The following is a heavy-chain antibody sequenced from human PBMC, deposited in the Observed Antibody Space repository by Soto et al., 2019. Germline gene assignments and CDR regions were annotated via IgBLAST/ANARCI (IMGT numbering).Heavy chain of an antibody. CDR3: ARHPERIAQIGWFDP. Sequence: EVQLVESGGGLVQPGGSLRLSCAASGFTFSSYGRNWVRQAPGKGLEWVSYIISSSSTIYYEDSVKGRFTISRDNAKNSLYLQMNSLRAEDTAVYYCARHPERIAQIGWFDPWGQGTLVTVSS. CDR1: GFTFSSYG. J-gene: IGHJ5*02. CDR2: IISSSSTI. D-gene: IGHD6-13*01. V-gene: IGHV3-48*01.